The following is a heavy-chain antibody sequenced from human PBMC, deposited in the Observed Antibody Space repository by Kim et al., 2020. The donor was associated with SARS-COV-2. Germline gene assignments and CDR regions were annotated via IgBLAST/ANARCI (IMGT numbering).Heavy chain of an antibody. D-gene: IGHD1-26*01. Sequence: NPSLKGGVTISVDTSKNQFSLKLSSVTAADTAVYYCARGPMSGSYYGFDYWGQGTLVTVSS. CDR3: ARGPMSGSYYGFDY. J-gene: IGHJ4*02. V-gene: IGHV4-34*01.